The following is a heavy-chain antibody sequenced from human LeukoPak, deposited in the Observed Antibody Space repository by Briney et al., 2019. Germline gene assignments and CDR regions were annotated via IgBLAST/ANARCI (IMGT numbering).Heavy chain of an antibody. Sequence: GGSLRLSCAASGFTVSSNYMSWVRQAPGKGLEWVSVIYSGGSTYYADSVKGRFTISRDNSKNTLYLQMNSLRAEDTAVYYCAKGLTGGYSYGYGIDYWGQGTLVTVSS. J-gene: IGHJ4*02. CDR3: AKGLTGGYSYGYGIDY. CDR2: IYSGGST. CDR1: GFTVSSNY. D-gene: IGHD5-18*01. V-gene: IGHV3-66*02.